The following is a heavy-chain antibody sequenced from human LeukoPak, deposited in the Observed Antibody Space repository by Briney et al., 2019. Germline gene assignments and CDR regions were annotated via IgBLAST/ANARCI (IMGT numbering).Heavy chain of an antibody. J-gene: IGHJ4*02. CDR2: VSGSGGST. CDR1: GFTFSSNA. CDR3: ARLTSIIILPAARFDY. V-gene: IGHV3-23*01. Sequence: PGGSLRLSCVASGFTFSSNAMTWVRQAPGKGLEWVSVVSGSGGSTYYADSVKGRFTISRDNSKNTLYLQMNSLRAEDTAVYYCARLTSIIILPAARFDYWGQGTLVTVSS. D-gene: IGHD2-2*01.